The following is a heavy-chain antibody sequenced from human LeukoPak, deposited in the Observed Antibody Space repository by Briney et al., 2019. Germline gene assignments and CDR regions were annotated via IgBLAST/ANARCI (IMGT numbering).Heavy chain of an antibody. CDR1: GFTFSTYW. CDR3: ATAPSEIGGYGPEYFRH. J-gene: IGHJ1*01. D-gene: IGHD3-22*01. V-gene: IGHV3-74*01. CDR2: IKSDGGT. Sequence: GGSLRLSCAASGFTFSTYWMHWVRQAPGKGLVWVSRIKSDGGTNYADSVKDPFTISRDNAKKTVSLQMSSLRPEDTGVYYCATAPSEIGGYGPEYFRHWGQGSLVTVSS.